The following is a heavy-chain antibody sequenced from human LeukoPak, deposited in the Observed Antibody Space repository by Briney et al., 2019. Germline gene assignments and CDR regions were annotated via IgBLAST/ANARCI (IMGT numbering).Heavy chain of an antibody. CDR2: INGDGSTT. CDR1: GVTFRNYA. V-gene: IGHV3-74*01. J-gene: IGHJ4*02. Sequence: GGSLRLSCAASGVTFRNYAMSWVRQAPGKGLVWVSHINGDGSTTSYADSVKGRFTISRDNAKNTVYLQMNSLRAEDTAVYYCAKGGSSSPRSTFDYWGQGTLLTVSS. CDR3: AKGGSSSPRSTFDY. D-gene: IGHD6-13*01.